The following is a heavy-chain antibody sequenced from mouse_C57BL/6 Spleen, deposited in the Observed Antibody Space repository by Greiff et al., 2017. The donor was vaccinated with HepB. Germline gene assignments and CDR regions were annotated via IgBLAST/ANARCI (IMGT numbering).Heavy chain of an antibody. CDR2: ISSGGSYT. V-gene: IGHV5-6*01. Sequence: EVQLQESGGDLVKPGGSLKLSCAASGFTFSSYGMSWVRQTPDKRLEWVATISSGGSYTYYPDSVKGRFTISRDNAKNTLYLQMSSLKSEDTAMYYCARQGVTGFAYWGQGTLVTVSA. CDR3: ARQGVTGFAY. CDR1: GFTFSSYG. J-gene: IGHJ3*01. D-gene: IGHD2-2*01.